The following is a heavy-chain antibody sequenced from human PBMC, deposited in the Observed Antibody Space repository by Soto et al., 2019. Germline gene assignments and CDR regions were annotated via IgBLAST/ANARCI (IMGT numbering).Heavy chain of an antibody. CDR2: INPNSCGT. CDR3: ARGSELLWFGELLYFDY. J-gene: IGHJ4*02. V-gene: IGHV1-2*02. CDR1: RSTFTGYY. D-gene: IGHD3-10*01. Sequence: SLGVACKASRSTFTGYYMHWVRQAPGQGLEWMGWINPNSCGTNYAQKFQGRVTMTRDTSISTAYMELSRLRSDDTAVYYCARGSELLWFGELLYFDYWGQGTLVTVSS.